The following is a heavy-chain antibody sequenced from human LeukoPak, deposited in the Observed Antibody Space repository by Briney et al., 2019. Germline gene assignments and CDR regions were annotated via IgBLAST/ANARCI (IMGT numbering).Heavy chain of an antibody. CDR3: ARVSGYSGTWYVDY. Sequence: GGSLRLSCVASGFTFKSYGMHWVRQAPGKGLEWVAIIWYDGSNKYYADFVKGRFTTSRDDSKNTLYLQMNSLRADDTAVYYCARVSGYSGTWYVDYWGQGTLVTVSS. CDR1: GFTFKSYG. CDR2: IWYDGSNK. V-gene: IGHV3-33*01. D-gene: IGHD6-13*01. J-gene: IGHJ4*02.